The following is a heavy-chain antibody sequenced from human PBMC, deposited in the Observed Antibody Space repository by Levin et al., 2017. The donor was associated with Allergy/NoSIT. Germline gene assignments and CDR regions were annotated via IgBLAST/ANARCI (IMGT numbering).Heavy chain of an antibody. CDR3: ASLTTGTRGHNWFDP. CDR1: GAAVSSDNSHF. Sequence: KASETLSLTCTISGAAVSSDNSHFWSWIRQPPGKGLEWIASYYDSGTIKYNPSLMSRVTISVDTSKNQFSLKVRSVTATDMATYYCASLTTGTRGHNWFDPWGQGTLVTVSS. J-gene: IGHJ5*02. V-gene: IGHV4-61*01. CDR2: YYDSGTI. D-gene: IGHD1-1*01.